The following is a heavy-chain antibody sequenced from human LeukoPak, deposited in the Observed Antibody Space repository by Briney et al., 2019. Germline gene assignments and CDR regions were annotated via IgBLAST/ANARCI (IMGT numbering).Heavy chain of an antibody. CDR2: IHNSGTT. CDR1: GVSITADHYY. CDR3: ARDFRFLEWLSWFDS. V-gene: IGHV4-30-4*08. Sequence: PPETLSLTCAVSGVSITADHYYWTWIRQPPGKGLEWSGQIHNSGTTHYNPSLWRRITISFDTSKNQFSLNLNPVTDADTAIYYCARDFRFLEWLSWFDSWGQGTLVTVSS. D-gene: IGHD3-3*01. J-gene: IGHJ5*01.